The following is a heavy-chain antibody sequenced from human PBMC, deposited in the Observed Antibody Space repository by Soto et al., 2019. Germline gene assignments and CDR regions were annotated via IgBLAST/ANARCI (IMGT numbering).Heavy chain of an antibody. CDR3: ARSYGSGSYYDYYYGMDV. CDR2: IYHSGGS. CDR1: GGAISTYY. J-gene: IGHJ6*02. V-gene: IGHV4-59*01. Sequence: SETLSLTCSVSGGAISTYYWSWIRQFPGQGLEWIGYIYHSGGSQYNPSLTSRVTISVDTSKNQLSLRLSSVTAADTAVYYCARSYGSGSYYDYYYGMDVWGQGTTVTVSS. D-gene: IGHD3-10*01.